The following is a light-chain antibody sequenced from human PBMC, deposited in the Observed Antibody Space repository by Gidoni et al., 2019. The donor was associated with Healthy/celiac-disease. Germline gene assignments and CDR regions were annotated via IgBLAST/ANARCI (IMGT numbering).Light chain of an antibody. Sequence: DLAITQSPDSLAVSLGETATINCNSSQTVLNSSNNKNYLAWYQQKPGQPPKLLIYWASTRESGVPDRFSGSGSGTDFTLTISSLQAEDVAVYYCQQYYSTPPYTFGQGTKLEIK. V-gene: IGKV4-1*01. J-gene: IGKJ2*01. CDR3: QQYYSTPPYT. CDR1: QTVLNSSNNKNY. CDR2: WAS.